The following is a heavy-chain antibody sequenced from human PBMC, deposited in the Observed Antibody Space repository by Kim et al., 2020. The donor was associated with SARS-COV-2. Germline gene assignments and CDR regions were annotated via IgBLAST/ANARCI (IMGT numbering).Heavy chain of an antibody. CDR2: IWYDGSNK. D-gene: IGHD3-22*01. CDR1: GFTFSSYG. J-gene: IGHJ4*02. Sequence: GGSLRLSCAASGFTFSSYGMHWVRQAPGKGLEWVAVIWYDGSNKYYADSVKGRFTISRDNSKNTLYLQMNSLRAEDTAVYYCARDSSYYYDSSGYYYGGGFDYWGQGALVTVSS. CDR3: ARDSSYYYDSSGYYYGGGFDY. V-gene: IGHV3-33*01.